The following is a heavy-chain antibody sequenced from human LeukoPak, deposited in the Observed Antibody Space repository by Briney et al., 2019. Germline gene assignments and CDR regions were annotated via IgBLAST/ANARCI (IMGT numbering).Heavy chain of an antibody. V-gene: IGHV3-23*01. CDR2: ISGSGGST. Sequence: GGSLRLSCAASGFTFSSYAMSWVRQAPGKGLEWVSAISGSGGSTYYADSVKGRFTISRDNSKNTLYLQMNSLRAEDTAVYYCAKAYYGSGSYPIFDYWGQGNLVTVSS. CDR3: AKAYYGSGSYPIFDY. D-gene: IGHD3-10*01. CDR1: GFTFSSYA. J-gene: IGHJ4*02.